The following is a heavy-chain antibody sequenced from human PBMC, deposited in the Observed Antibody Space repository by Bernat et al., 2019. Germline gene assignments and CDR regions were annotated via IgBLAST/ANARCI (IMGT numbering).Heavy chain of an antibody. CDR3: IKDEGYSSGWYGLFEY. D-gene: IGHD6-19*01. CDR2: ISGDGGST. V-gene: IGHV3-43*02. Sequence: EVQLVESGGGVVQPGGSLRLSCAASGFSFDDYGMHWVRQAPGKGLEWVSLISGDGGSTHYSDSVKGRFTISRDSSKNSLYLQMNSLRTEDTALYYCIKDEGYSSGWYGLFEYWGQGTLVTVSS. CDR1: GFSFDDYG. J-gene: IGHJ4*02.